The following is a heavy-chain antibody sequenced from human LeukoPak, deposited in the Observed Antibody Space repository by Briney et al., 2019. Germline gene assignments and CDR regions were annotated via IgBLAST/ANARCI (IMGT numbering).Heavy chain of an antibody. CDR1: GGSISRFY. Sequence: SETLSLTCTVSGGSISRFYWSWIRQPTGKGLEWIGRIYASGTTNYNASLKSRVTMSVDTSKNQLSLNLRSVTAADTAVYYCARSYYDFWTGGLRFDPWGQGTLVTVSS. CDR3: ARSYYDFWTGGLRFDP. CDR2: IYASGTT. D-gene: IGHD3-3*01. V-gene: IGHV4-4*07. J-gene: IGHJ5*02.